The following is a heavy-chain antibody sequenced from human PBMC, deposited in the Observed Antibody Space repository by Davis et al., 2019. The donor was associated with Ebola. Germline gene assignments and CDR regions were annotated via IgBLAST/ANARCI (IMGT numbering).Heavy chain of an antibody. CDR1: GFTFSDYA. CDR2: ITGSGGDT. J-gene: IGHJ4*02. Sequence: GESLKISCAVSGFTFSDYAMNWVRQTSGKGLEWVSLITGSGGDTYYADSVKGRFTISRDNSENTLYLQMTSLRVEDTAVYYCRARLDYWGQGTLVTVSS. CDR3: RARLDY. V-gene: IGHV3-23*01.